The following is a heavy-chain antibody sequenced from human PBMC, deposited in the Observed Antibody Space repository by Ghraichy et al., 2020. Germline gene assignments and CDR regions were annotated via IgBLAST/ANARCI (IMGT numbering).Heavy chain of an antibody. D-gene: IGHD6-6*01. J-gene: IGHJ6*02. CDR2: INPNSGGT. Sequence: ASVKVSCKASGYTFTGYYMHWVRQAPGQGLEWMGWINPNSGGTNYAQRFHGRVTMTRDTSISKAYMELSRLTSDDTAVYYCARGSSLSARRGAFSYYDMDVWGQGTTVTVSS. CDR3: ARGSSLSARRGAFSYYDMDV. CDR1: GYTFTGYY. V-gene: IGHV1-2*02.